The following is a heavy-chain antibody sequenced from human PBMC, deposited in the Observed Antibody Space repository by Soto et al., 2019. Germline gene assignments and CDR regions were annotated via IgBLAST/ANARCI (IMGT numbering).Heavy chain of an antibody. CDR1: GFTFSSYA. J-gene: IGHJ6*02. Sequence: PGGSLRLSCAASGFTFSSYAMSWVRQAPGKGLEWVSAISGSGGSTYYADSVKGRFTISRDNSKNTLYLQMNSLRAEDTAVYYCAKGVAVAGTDYYYYYGMDVWGQGTTVTVSS. D-gene: IGHD6-19*01. V-gene: IGHV3-23*01. CDR3: AKGVAVAGTDYYYYYGMDV. CDR2: ISGSGGST.